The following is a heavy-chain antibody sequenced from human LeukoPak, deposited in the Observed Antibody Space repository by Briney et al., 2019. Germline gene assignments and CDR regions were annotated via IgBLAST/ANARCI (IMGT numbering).Heavy chain of an antibody. CDR3: AKDRGLASGNFDY. CDR1: GFTFSSYG. D-gene: IGHD3-10*01. Sequence: GGSLRLSCAASGFTFSSYGMHWVRQAPGKGLEWVVVISYDGSNKYYADSVKGRFTISRDNSKNTLYLQMNSLRAEDTAVYYCAKDRGLASGNFDYWGQGTLVTVSS. J-gene: IGHJ4*02. V-gene: IGHV3-30*18. CDR2: ISYDGSNK.